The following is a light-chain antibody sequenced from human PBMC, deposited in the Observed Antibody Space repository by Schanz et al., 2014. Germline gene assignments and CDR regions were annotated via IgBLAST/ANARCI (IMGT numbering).Light chain of an antibody. CDR3: AAWDDSLGAHVV. CDR2: NVN. Sequence: QSALTQPASVSGSPGQSITISCTGTSSDVGSYDLVSWYQQHPGTVPKPMIYNVNTRPSGVPDRFSGSKSGTSASLAISGLQSEDEADYFCAAWDDSLGAHVVFGGGTKLTVL. J-gene: IGLJ2*01. V-gene: IGLV2-14*02. CDR1: SSDVGSYDL.